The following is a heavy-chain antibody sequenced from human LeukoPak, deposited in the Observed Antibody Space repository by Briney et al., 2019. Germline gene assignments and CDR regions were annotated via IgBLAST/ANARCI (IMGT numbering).Heavy chain of an antibody. CDR2: ISGSGGST. CDR1: GFTFSSYA. CDR3: AKDSAMGVAARFDY. J-gene: IGHJ4*02. Sequence: PGGSLRLSCAASGFTFSSYAMSWVRQAPGKGLEWVSAISGSGGSTYYADSVKGRFTISRDNYKNTLYLQMNSLRAEDTAVYYCAKDSAMGVAARFDYWGQGTLVTVSS. D-gene: IGHD2-15*01. V-gene: IGHV3-23*01.